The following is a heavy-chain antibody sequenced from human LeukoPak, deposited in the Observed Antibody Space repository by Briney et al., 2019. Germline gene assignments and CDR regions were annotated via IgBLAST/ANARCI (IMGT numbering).Heavy chain of an antibody. J-gene: IGHJ4*02. V-gene: IGHV4-38-2*01. CDR2: IYHSGST. Sequence: SETLSLTCAVSGYSISSGYYWGWIRPPPGKGLEWIGSIYHSGSTYYNPSLKSRVTISVDTSKNQFSLKLSSVTAADTAVYYCARHTYSGYAFDYWGQGTLVTVSS. CDR1: GYSISSGYY. D-gene: IGHD5-12*01. CDR3: ARHTYSGYAFDY.